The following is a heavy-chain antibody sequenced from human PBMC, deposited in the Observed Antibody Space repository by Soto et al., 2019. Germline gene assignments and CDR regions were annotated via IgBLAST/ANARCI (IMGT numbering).Heavy chain of an antibody. J-gene: IGHJ4*02. CDR2: IIPIFNST. CDR1: GSRFSNYV. V-gene: IGHV1-69*06. CDR3: AREGRGKKAGYNGLVSLGY. Sequence: ASVKVSCKVSGSRFSNYVISWVRQAPGHGLEWLGRIIPIFNSTKYAQSFQGRVTITADKSTSTASLELSSLRSDDTAVYYCAREGRGKKAGYNGLVSLGYWGQGTLVTSPQ. D-gene: IGHD2-2*02.